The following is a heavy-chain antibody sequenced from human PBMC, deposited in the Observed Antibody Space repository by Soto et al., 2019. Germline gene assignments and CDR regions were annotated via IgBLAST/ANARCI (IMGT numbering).Heavy chain of an antibody. Sequence: ASVKVSCKASGYTFTSYGISWVRQAPGQGLERIGWISAYNGNTNYAQKLQGRVTMTTDTSTSTAYMELRSLIFDDTVLFYCARDPGYSYGSFDAFDIWGQGTMFTVSS. J-gene: IGHJ3*02. D-gene: IGHD5-18*01. CDR1: GYTFTSYG. CDR2: ISAYNGNT. V-gene: IGHV1-18*01. CDR3: ARDPGYSYGSFDAFDI.